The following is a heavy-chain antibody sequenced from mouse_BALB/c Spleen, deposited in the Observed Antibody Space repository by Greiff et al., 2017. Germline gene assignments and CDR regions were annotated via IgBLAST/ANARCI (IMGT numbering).Heavy chain of an antibody. CDR1: GYTFTDYN. CDR3: ARGRDGNYWYAMDY. Sequence: VQLKESGPELVKPGASVKIPCKASGYTFTDYNMDWVKQSHGKSLEWIGDINPNNGGTIYNQKFKGKATLTVDKSSSTAYMELRSLTSEDTAVYYCARGRDGNYWYAMDYWGQGTSVTVSS. CDR2: INPNNGGT. J-gene: IGHJ4*01. D-gene: IGHD2-1*01. V-gene: IGHV1-18*01.